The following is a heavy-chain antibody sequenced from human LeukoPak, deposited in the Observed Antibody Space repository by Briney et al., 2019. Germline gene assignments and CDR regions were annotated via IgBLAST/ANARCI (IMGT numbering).Heavy chain of an antibody. D-gene: IGHD7-27*01. CDR2: ITTGDGNT. CDR1: GFTFSNYW. V-gene: IGHV3-23*01. Sequence: GGSLRLSCEASGFTFSNYWIHWVRQAPGKGLKWVSTITTGDGNTYYADSVKGRFTVSRDDSKNTLYLQMNSLRAEDTAVYYCAKDGGLWVSAHWGDSWGRGTLVTVSS. J-gene: IGHJ4*02. CDR3: AKDGGLWVSAHWGDS.